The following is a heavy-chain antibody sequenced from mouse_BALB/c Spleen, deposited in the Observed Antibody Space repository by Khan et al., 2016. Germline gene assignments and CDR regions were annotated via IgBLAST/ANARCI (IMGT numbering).Heavy chain of an antibody. CDR1: GFSFTGYY. D-gene: IGHD1-3*01. CDR2: INPNNGAT. CDR3: ARNSGPFYFDY. Sequence: VQLQQSGPELVKPGASVKISCKASGFSFTGYYMHWVKQGHVKSLEWIGRINPNNGATSYNQSFKDKASLTVDKSSSTAYMELHSLTSEDSAVYYCARNSGPFYFDYWGQGTTPTVSS. V-gene: IGHV1-42*01. J-gene: IGHJ2*01.